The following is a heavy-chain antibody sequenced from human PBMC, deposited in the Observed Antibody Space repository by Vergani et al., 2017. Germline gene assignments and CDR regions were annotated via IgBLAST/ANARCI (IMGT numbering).Heavy chain of an antibody. J-gene: IGHJ2*01. D-gene: IGHD4-23*01. CDR3: ARGTTVVTPYWYFDL. CDR2: IYYSGST. V-gene: IGHV4-38-2*02. CDR1: GYSISSGYY. Sequence: QVQLQESGPGLLKPSETLSLTCTVSGYSISSGYYWGWIRQPPGKGLEWIGSIYYSGSTYYNPSLESRVTMSVDTSKSQFSLKLSSVTAADTAVYYCARGTTVVTPYWYFDLWGRGTLVTVSS.